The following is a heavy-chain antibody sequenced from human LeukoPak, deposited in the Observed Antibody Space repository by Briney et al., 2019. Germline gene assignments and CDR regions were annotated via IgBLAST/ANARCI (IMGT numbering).Heavy chain of an antibody. CDR2: INPNSGGT. J-gene: IGHJ5*02. D-gene: IGHD2-15*01. V-gene: IGHV1-2*02. CDR3: ARKLGVVVAATGVHWFDP. Sequence: ASVKVFCKASGYTFTGYYMHWVRQAPGQGLEWMGWINPNSGGTNYAQKFQGRVTMTRDTSISTAYMELSRLRSDDTAVYYCARKLGVVVAATGVHWFDPWGQGTLVTVSS. CDR1: GYTFTGYY.